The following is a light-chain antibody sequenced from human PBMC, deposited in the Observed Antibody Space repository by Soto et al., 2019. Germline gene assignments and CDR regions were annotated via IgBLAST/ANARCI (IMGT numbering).Light chain of an antibody. CDR1: TTDVGIYNY. Sequence: ALTQPPSTSGYPGQTVTISCTRSTTDVGIYNYVSWYQQHPGEAPKLMLYEVSKRPSGVPDRFSGSKSGNTASLTVSGLQADDEADYYCSSYAGSNNFVFGTGTKVTV. CDR3: SSYAGSNNFV. V-gene: IGLV2-8*01. J-gene: IGLJ1*01. CDR2: EVS.